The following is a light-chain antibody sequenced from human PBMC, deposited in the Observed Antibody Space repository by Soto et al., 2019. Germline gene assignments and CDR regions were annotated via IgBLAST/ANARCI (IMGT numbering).Light chain of an antibody. CDR1: QDIHNY. V-gene: IGKV1-8*01. CDR2: AAS. CDR3: QHYYNYPWT. J-gene: IGKJ1*01. Sequence: AVLLTQSPSSFSASTGDRATITCRASQDIHNYLAWYQQVPGKAPKLLLYAASILQTGVPSRFSGSGPGTDFPLTIDGLQSEDFATYFCQHYYNYPWTFGQGTTVE.